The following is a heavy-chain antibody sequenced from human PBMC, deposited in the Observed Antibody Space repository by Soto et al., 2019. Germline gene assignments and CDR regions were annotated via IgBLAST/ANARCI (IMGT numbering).Heavy chain of an antibody. CDR2: ISSNGGST. D-gene: IGHD3-10*01. CDR1: GFTFSSYA. V-gene: IGHV3-64D*08. J-gene: IGHJ6*03. Sequence: GGSLRLSCSASGFTFSSYAMHWVCQAPGKGLEYVSAISSNGGSTYYADSVKGRFTISRDNSKNTLYLQMSSLRAEDTAVYYCARPPRGFMDVWDKGTTVTLSS. CDR3: ARPPRGFMDV.